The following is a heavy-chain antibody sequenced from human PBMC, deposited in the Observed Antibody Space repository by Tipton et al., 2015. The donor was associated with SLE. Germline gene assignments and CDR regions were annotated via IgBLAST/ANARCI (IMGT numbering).Heavy chain of an antibody. J-gene: IGHJ4*02. D-gene: IGHD3-16*01. CDR2: IIVMFRTS. V-gene: IGHV1-69*01. CDR3: ARGRGGGGAADY. Sequence: QSGPEVKKPGSSVKVSCKASGGSFSNYVISWVRQAPGQGLEWMGGIIVMFRTSNYAQKFQGRVTMTADESTSTAYMELSSLRSEDTAVYYCARGRGGGGAADYWGQGTLVTVSS. CDR1: GGSFSNYV.